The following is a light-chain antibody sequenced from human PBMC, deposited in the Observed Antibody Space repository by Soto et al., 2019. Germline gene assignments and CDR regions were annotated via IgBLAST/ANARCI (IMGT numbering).Light chain of an antibody. J-gene: IGKJ1*01. CDR3: QQYETFSGT. CDR2: EAS. CDR1: QNINSW. Sequence: DIHMTQSPSTLSASVGDRVTITCRASQNINSWLAWYQQKPGKAPKLLIYEASSLEKGVPARFGGSGSGTEFTLTISSLQPDDFATYYCQQYETFSGTFGPGTKVDI. V-gene: IGKV1-5*03.